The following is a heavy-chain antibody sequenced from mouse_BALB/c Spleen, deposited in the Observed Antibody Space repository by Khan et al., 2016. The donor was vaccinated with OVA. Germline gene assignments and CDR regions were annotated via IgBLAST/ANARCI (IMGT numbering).Heavy chain of an antibody. CDR1: GYTFTTYT. V-gene: IGHV1-4*01. CDR2: IIPSTDYT. J-gene: IGHJ3*01. CDR3: TREGAYYRSDGWFAY. D-gene: IGHD2-14*01. Sequence: VQLQQSGAELARPGASVKMSCKASGYTFTTYTIHWVKQRPGQGLEWIGYIIPSTDYTNYNQKFKDKATLTADKSSTTAYMQLRSLTSEDSAVYYFTREGAYYRSDGWFAYWGQGTLVTVSA.